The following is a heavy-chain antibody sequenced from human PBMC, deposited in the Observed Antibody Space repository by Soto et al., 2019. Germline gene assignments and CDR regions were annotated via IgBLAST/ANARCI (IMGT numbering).Heavy chain of an antibody. J-gene: IGHJ5*02. CDR2: IIPIFGTA. CDR1: GGTFSSYA. Sequence: GASVKVSCKASGGTFSSYAISWVRQAPGQGLEWMGGIIPIFGTANYAQKFQGRVTITADESTSTAYMELSSLRSEDTAVYYCARDGYSSSSGYNWFDPWGQGTLVTVYS. D-gene: IGHD6-6*01. CDR3: ARDGYSSSSGYNWFDP. V-gene: IGHV1-69*13.